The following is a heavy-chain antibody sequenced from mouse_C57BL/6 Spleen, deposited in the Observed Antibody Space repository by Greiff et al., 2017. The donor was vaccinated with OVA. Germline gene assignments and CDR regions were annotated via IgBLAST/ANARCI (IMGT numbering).Heavy chain of an antibody. D-gene: IGHD2-4*01. CDR2: ISDGGSYT. CDR3: ARDEDYGFAY. J-gene: IGHJ3*01. Sequence: EVKLMESGGGLVKPGGSLKLSCAASGFTFSSYAMSWVRQTPEKRLEWVATISDGGSYTYYPDNVKGRFTISRDNAKNNLYLQMSHLKSEDTAMYYWARDEDYGFAYWGQGTLVTVSA. CDR1: GFTFSSYA. V-gene: IGHV5-4*01.